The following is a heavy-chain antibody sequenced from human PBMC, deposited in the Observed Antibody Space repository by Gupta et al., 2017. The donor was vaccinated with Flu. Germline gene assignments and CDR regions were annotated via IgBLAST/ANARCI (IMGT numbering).Heavy chain of an antibody. V-gene: IGHV3-15*01. J-gene: IGHJ4*02. CDR1: GFTFSNAW. CDR2: IKSKTDGGTT. Sequence: EVQLVESGGGLVKPGGSLRLSCAASGFTFSNAWMSWVRQAPGKGLEWVGRIKSKTDGGTTDYAAPVKGRFTISRDDSKNTLYLQMNSLKTEDTAVYYCTTTTVTKELAVTFDYWGQGTLVTVSS. D-gene: IGHD4-17*01. CDR3: TTTTVTKELAVTFDY.